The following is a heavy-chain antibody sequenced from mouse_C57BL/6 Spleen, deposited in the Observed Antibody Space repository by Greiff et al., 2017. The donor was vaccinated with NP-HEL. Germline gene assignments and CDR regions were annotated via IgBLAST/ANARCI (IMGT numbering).Heavy chain of an antibody. V-gene: IGHV1-53*01. J-gene: IGHJ3*01. CDR3: ARDGDGKAWFAY. CDR1: GYTFTSYW. D-gene: IGHD2-1*01. CDR2: INPSNGGT. Sequence: VQLQQSGTELVKPGASVKLSCKASGYTFTSYWMHWVKQRPGQGLEWIGNINPSNGGTNYNEKFKSKATLTVDKSSSTAYMQLSSLTSEDSAVYYGARDGDGKAWFAYWGQGTLVTVSA.